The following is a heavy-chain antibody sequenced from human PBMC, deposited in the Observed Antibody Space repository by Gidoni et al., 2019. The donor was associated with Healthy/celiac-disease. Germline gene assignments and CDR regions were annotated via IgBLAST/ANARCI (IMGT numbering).Heavy chain of an antibody. J-gene: IGHJ6*02. CDR3: AKDLAVAQYYYYYYGMDV. V-gene: IGHV3-9*01. CDR1: GFTLDDYA. CDR2: ISWNSGSI. Sequence: EVQLVESGGGLVQPGRSLRLSCAASGFTLDDYAMHWVRQAPGKGLEWVSGISWNSGSIGYADSVKGRFTISRDNAKNSLYLQMNSLRAEDTALYYCAKDLAVAQYYYYYYGMDVWGQGTTVTVSS. D-gene: IGHD6-19*01.